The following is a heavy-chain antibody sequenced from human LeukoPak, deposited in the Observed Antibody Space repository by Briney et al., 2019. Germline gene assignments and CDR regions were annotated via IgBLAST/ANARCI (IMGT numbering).Heavy chain of an antibody. V-gene: IGHV3-7*01. CDR2: INQDGSQK. Sequence: GGSLRLSCAASGFTFGSCWMNWVRQTPGKGLEWVANINQDGSQKIYVDSVKGRFTISRDNANNSLYLQMNSLRAEDTAVYYCGCRWAYWGEGAMVTVSS. D-gene: IGHD4-23*01. J-gene: IGHJ4*02. CDR3: GCRWAY. CDR1: GFTFGSCW.